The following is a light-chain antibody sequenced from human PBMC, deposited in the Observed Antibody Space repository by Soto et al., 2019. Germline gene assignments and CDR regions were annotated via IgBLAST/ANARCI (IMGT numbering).Light chain of an antibody. V-gene: IGKV3-15*01. J-gene: IGKJ4*01. Sequence: EMVMTQSPATLSVSPGERVTLSCRASRSISNNLAWYQQKPGQAPRLLIYGASTRATGIPVRFSGSGSGTEFTLTINSLQSEDFAMYYCQPHNNWPVVTFGGGTRVEIK. CDR3: QPHNNWPVVT. CDR1: RSISNN. CDR2: GAS.